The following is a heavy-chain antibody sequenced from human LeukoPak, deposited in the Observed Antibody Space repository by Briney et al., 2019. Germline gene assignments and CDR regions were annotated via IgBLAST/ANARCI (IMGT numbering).Heavy chain of an antibody. CDR1: GDSVSTNSAG. CDR2: TYYRSKWYN. CDR3: ATSVNWGYHY. J-gene: IGHJ4*02. Sequence: SQTLSLTCAISGDSVSTNSAGWHWIRQSPSRGLEWLGRTYYRSKWYNNYAVSVKSRITINPGTSKNQFSLQLNFVTPEDTAVYYCATSVNWGYHYWGQGTLVTVSS. V-gene: IGHV6-1*01. D-gene: IGHD7-27*01.